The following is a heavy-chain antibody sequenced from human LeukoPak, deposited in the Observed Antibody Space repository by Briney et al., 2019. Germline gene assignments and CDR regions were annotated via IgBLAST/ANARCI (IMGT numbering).Heavy chain of an antibody. CDR2: IYYSGST. CDR1: GGSISSGCYY. D-gene: IGHD6-13*01. J-gene: IGHJ5*02. V-gene: IGHV4-39*01. CDR3: ARQEGGIAAPNWFDP. Sequence: SQTLSLTCTVSGGSISSGCYYWGWIRQPPGKGLEWIGSIYYSGSTYYNPSLKSRVTISVDTSKNQFSLKLSSATAADTAVYYCARQEGGIAAPNWFDPWGQGTLVTVSS.